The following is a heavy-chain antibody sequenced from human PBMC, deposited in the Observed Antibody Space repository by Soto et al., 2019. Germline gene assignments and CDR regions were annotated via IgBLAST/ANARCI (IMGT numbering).Heavy chain of an antibody. D-gene: IGHD3-10*01. CDR1: GFTFSSYW. CDR3: ARDQRYYGSGSHFDY. V-gene: IGHV3-7*01. J-gene: IGHJ4*02. Sequence: ASGFTFSSYWMSWVRQAPGKGLEWVANIKQDGSEKYYVDSVKGRFTISRDNAKNSLYLQMNSLRAEDTAVYYCARDQRYYGSGSHFDYWGQGT. CDR2: IKQDGSEK.